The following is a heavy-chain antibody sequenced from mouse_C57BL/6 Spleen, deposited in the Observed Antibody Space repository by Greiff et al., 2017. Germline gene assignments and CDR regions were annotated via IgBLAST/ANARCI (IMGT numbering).Heavy chain of an antibody. CDR3: ARRGERVYYDLWYFEV. Sequence: EVQVVESGGDLVKPGGSLKLSCAASGFTFSSYGMSWVRQTPDTRLEWVAPISSGGRYTSYPDSVKGRFPISRDNAKNTLYLQMSRRKSEDTARYYCARRGERVYYDLWYFEVGGTGTTVTVSA. CDR2: ISSGGRYT. D-gene: IGHD2-4*01. J-gene: IGHJ1*03. CDR1: GFTFSSYG. V-gene: IGHV5-6*01.